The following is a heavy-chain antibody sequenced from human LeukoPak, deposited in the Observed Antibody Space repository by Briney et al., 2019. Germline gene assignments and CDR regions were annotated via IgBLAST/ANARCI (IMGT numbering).Heavy chain of an antibody. V-gene: IGHV4-39*07. J-gene: IGHJ5*02. D-gene: IGHD3-3*01. CDR2: IYYSGST. CDR3: ARELNSGVVIFYSSLDNWFDP. Sequence: SETLSLTCTVSGGSISSSGSYWGWIRQPPGRGLEWIVTIYYSGSTYYNPSLKSRVTISVDTSKNQFSLRLTSVTAADTAVYYCARELNSGVVIFYSSLDNWFDPWGQGTLVTVSS. CDR1: GGSISSSGSY.